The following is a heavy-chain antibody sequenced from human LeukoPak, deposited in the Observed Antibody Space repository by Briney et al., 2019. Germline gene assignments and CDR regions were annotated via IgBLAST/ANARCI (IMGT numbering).Heavy chain of an antibody. CDR1: GFTVSGNY. CDR3: VGEDSSGL. CDR2: IYSGGNT. Sequence: GGSQRLSCEASGFTVSGNYMNWIRQAPGKGLEWVSVIYSGGNTYYADSVKGRFSISRDNSKNTLYLQMNSLRAEDTAVYYCVGEDSSGLWGQGTLVTVSS. V-gene: IGHV3-66*01. D-gene: IGHD3-22*01. J-gene: IGHJ4*02.